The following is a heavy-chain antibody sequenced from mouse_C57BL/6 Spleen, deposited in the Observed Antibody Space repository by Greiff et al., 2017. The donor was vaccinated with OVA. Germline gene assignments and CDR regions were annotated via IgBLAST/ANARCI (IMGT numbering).Heavy chain of an antibody. D-gene: IGHD2-4*01. Sequence: VQLQQPGAELVKPGASVKVSCKASGYTFTSYWMHWVKQRPGQGLEWIGRIHPSDSDTTYNQKFKGKATLTVDKSSSTAYMQLSSLTSEDSAVYYGAMGDYDRGGLFAYWGQGTLVTVSA. V-gene: IGHV1-74*01. J-gene: IGHJ3*01. CDR2: IHPSDSDT. CDR3: AMGDYDRGGLFAY. CDR1: GYTFTSYW.